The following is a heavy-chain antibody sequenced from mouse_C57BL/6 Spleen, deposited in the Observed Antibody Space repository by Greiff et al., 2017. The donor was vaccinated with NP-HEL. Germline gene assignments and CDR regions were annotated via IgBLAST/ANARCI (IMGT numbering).Heavy chain of an antibody. J-gene: IGHJ2*01. V-gene: IGHV1-80*01. Sequence: QVQLKESGAELVKPGASVKISCKASGYAFSSYWMNWVKQRPGKGLEWIGQIYPGDGDTNYNGKFKGKATLTADKSSSTAYMQLSSLTSEDSAVYFCAREVLRNTDYWGQGTTLTVSS. D-gene: IGHD1-1*01. CDR1: GYAFSSYW. CDR3: AREVLRNTDY. CDR2: IYPGDGDT.